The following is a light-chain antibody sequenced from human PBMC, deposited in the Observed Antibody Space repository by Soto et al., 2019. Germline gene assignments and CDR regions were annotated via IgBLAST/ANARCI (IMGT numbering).Light chain of an antibody. V-gene: IGKV1-9*01. CDR2: AAT. CDR1: QGIRSF. CDR3: QQLNSYPRT. Sequence: DIQLTQSPSLLSASIGDRVTITCRASQGIRSFLAWYQQKPGKAPKLLIYAATTVQSGVPSRFSGSGTETEFTLTNSSLQPEDFVTYYCQQLNSYPRTFGAGTKLEIK. J-gene: IGKJ2*01.